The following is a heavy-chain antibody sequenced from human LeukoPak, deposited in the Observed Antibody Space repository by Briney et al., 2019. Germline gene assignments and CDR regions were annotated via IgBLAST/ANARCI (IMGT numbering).Heavy chain of an antibody. CDR3: ARDMDTAMVFGY. Sequence: ASVKVSCKASGYTFTSYGISWVRQAPGQGLEWMGWINPNSGGTNYAQKFQGRVTMTRDTSISTAYMELSRLRSDDTAVYYCARDMDTAMVFGYWGQGTLVTVSS. D-gene: IGHD5-18*01. CDR2: INPNSGGT. CDR1: GYTFTSYG. J-gene: IGHJ4*02. V-gene: IGHV1-2*02.